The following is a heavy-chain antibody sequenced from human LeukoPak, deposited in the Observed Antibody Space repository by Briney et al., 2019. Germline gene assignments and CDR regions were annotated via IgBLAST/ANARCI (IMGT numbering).Heavy chain of an antibody. Sequence: PGGSLRLSCAGPGFTFDDYAMHWVRQAPGKGLEWVSGIYWNSGSIRYAASVKGRFTISRDNAKNSLYLQMNSLRSEDTAVYYCAGRYFDWLLQVVDNWFDPWGQGTLVTVSS. CDR1: GFTFDDYA. J-gene: IGHJ5*02. D-gene: IGHD3-9*01. V-gene: IGHV3-9*01. CDR2: IYWNSGSI. CDR3: AGRYFDWLLQVVDNWFDP.